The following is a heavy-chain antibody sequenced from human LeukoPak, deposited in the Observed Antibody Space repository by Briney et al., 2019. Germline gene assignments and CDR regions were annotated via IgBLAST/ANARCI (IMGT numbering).Heavy chain of an antibody. J-gene: IGHJ4*02. D-gene: IGHD2-2*03. CDR3: ARGDGYYFDY. V-gene: IGHV3-48*01. Sequence: WVSYISSSSSTISYADSVKGRFTISRDNAKTSLYLQMNSLRAEDTAVYYCARGDGYYFDYWGQGTLVTVSS. CDR2: ISSSSSTI.